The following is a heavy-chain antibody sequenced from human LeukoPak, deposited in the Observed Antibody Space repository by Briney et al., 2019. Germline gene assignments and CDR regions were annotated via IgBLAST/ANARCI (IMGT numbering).Heavy chain of an antibody. Sequence: PSETLSLTCAVYGGSFSGYYWSWIRQPPGKGLEWIGEINHSGSTNYNPSLKSRVTISVDTSQNQFSLKLSSVTAADTAVYYCARPSIRGVINYWGQGTLVTVSS. CDR2: INHSGST. V-gene: IGHV4-34*01. CDR1: GGSFSGYY. CDR3: ARPSIRGVINY. D-gene: IGHD3-10*01. J-gene: IGHJ4*02.